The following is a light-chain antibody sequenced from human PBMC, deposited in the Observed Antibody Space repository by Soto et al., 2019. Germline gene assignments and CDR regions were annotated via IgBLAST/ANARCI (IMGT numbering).Light chain of an antibody. CDR1: QSVSSSY. J-gene: IGKJ2*01. V-gene: IGKV3-20*01. Sequence: EVVLTQSPGTLSLSPGERATLSCRASQSVSSSYLAWYQQKPGQAPRLLIYGASSRATGIPDRFSGSGSGTHFTLTISRLEPEDFAVYYCQQYGRSPKYTFGQGTKLEI. CDR3: QQYGRSPKYT. CDR2: GAS.